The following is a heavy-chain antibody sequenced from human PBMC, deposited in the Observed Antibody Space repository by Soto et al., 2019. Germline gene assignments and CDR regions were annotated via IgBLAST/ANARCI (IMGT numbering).Heavy chain of an antibody. CDR3: ARVREIAARRSNFDY. CDR2: INHSGST. V-gene: IGHV4-34*01. D-gene: IGHD6-6*01. J-gene: IGHJ4*02. Sequence: PSETLSLTCAVYGGSFSGYYWSWIRQPPGKGLEWIGEINHSGSTNYNPSLKSRVTISVDTSKNQFSLKLSSVTAADTAVYYCARVREIAARRSNFDYWGQGTLVAVSS. CDR1: GGSFSGYY.